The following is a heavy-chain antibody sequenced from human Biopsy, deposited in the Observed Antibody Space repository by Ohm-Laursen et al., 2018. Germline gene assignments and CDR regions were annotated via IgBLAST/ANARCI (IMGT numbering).Heavy chain of an antibody. V-gene: IGHV4-39*01. CDR1: GGSISSSTTYY. J-gene: IGHJ5*02. Sequence: SETLSLTCAVSGGSISSSTTYYWAWLRQPPGKGLVWIGSIYNTETTFYNPSLKSRVTISVDTSTNQFSLKVSSVTAAETALYFCARHPTGFWFDPWGHGTLVTVSS. CDR2: IYNTETT. CDR3: ARHPTGFWFDP.